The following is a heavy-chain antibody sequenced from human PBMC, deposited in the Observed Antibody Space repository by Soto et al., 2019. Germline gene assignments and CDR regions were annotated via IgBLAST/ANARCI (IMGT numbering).Heavy chain of an antibody. CDR1: GYTFSGFY. Sequence: GASVKVSCKASGYTFSGFYMGWVRQAPGQGLEWMGWINPNSGGTKSAEKFQGRVTMTRDTSISTAYMELSRLTSDDTAVYYCASAAVTGTAGLDFWGQGTQVTVSS. CDR2: INPNSGGT. J-gene: IGHJ4*02. CDR3: ASAAVTGTAGLDF. V-gene: IGHV1-2*02. D-gene: IGHD6-19*01.